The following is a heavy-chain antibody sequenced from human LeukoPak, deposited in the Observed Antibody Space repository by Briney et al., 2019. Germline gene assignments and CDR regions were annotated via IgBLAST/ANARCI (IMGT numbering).Heavy chain of an antibody. CDR2: ISYDGNKK. V-gene: IGHV3-30-3*01. CDR1: GFTFSSYA. J-gene: IGHJ4*02. CDR3: ARSRGATGYYWVDY. D-gene: IGHD3-22*01. Sequence: GGSLILSCAASGFTFSSYAMHWIRQAPGKGLEWVAVISYDGNKKYYADSVRGQFTISRDNSKNTFYLQMDSLRAEDTAVYYCARSRGATGYYWVDYWGQGTLVTVSS.